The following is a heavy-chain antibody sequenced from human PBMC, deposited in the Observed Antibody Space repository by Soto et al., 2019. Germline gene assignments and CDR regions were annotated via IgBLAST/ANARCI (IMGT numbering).Heavy chain of an antibody. J-gene: IGHJ4*02. D-gene: IGHD3-10*01. CDR2: ISSSSSYI. CDR3: ARVIGHGSVGF. Sequence: EVQLVESGGGLVKPGGPLKPSWEPSGSTFGSFAINWVRKAPGKGLEWVSSISSSSSYIYYADSVKGRFTISRDNAKNSLYLQMNSLRAEDTAVYYCARVIGHGSVGFWGQGTLVTVSS. CDR1: GSTFGSFA. V-gene: IGHV3-21*01.